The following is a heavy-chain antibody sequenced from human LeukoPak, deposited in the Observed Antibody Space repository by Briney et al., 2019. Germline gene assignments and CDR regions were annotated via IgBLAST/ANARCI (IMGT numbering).Heavy chain of an antibody. CDR2: ISAYNGNT. D-gene: IGHD6-13*01. V-gene: IGHV1-18*01. J-gene: IGHJ5*02. Sequence: GASVKVSCKASGYTFTSDGISWVRQAPGQGLEWMGWISAYNGNTNYAQKLQGRVTMTTDTSTSTAYMELTSLRSDDTAVYYCAREGLAAAYNWFDPWGQGTLVTVSS. CDR3: AREGLAAAYNWFDP. CDR1: GYTFTSDG.